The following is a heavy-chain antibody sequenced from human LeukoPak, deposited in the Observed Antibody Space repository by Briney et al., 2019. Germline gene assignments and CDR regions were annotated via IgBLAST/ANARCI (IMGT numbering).Heavy chain of an antibody. J-gene: IGHJ6*02. V-gene: IGHV4-59*08. CDR2: IYYSGST. D-gene: IGHD2-21*01. CDR1: GGSISSYY. CDR3: ARLVKVTYYHGMDV. Sequence: SETLSLTCTVSGGSISSYYWTWIRQPPGKGLEWIGYIYYSGSTNYSPSLKSRVTISVDTSKNQFSLKLSSVTAADTAVYYCARLVKVTYYHGMDVWGQGTTVTVSS.